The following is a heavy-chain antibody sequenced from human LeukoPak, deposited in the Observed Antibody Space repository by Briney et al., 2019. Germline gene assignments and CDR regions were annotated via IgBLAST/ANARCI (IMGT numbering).Heavy chain of an antibody. J-gene: IGHJ4*02. CDR3: APGGGYCSSTSCWCY. Sequence: PGESLKISCKGSGYSFTSYWIDLVRQMPGKGLELMGIIYPGYSDTRYSPSFQGQVTISADKSLGPASLQSSSLHASHTAMYYCAPGGGYCSSTSCWCYWGQGTLVPVSS. CDR1: GYSFTSYW. V-gene: IGHV5-51*01. D-gene: IGHD2-2*01. CDR2: IYPGYSDT.